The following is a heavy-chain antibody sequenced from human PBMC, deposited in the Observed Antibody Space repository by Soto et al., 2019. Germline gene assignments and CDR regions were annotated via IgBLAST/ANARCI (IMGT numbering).Heavy chain of an antibody. J-gene: IGHJ6*02. V-gene: IGHV3-13*05. CDR3: ARPFTGRRPRRACYYYGMDV. CDR1: GFTFSAYD. Sequence: PGGSLRLSCAASGFTFSAYDMHWVRQTPGKGLEWVSAISADDDPYYLASVKGHFTISGENSKNSVYLQRSSLKAADTAVYYCARPFTGRRPRRACYYYGMDVWGQGTTVTVSS. CDR2: ISADDDP.